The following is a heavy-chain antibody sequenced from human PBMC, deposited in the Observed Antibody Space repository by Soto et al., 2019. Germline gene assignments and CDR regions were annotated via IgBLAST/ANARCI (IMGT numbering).Heavy chain of an antibody. CDR2: IRSKANSYAT. Sequence: EVQLVESGGGLVQAGGSLKLSCAASGFIFSASAMHWVRQASRKGLEWVGRIRSKANSYATAYAASVKGRFTISRDDSKNTAYLQMNSLKIEDTAVYYCTRRRMFWSGPGPKLDYYYGMDVWGQGTTVTVSS. D-gene: IGHD3-3*01. J-gene: IGHJ6*02. CDR1: GFIFSASA. V-gene: IGHV3-73*02. CDR3: TRRRMFWSGPGPKLDYYYGMDV.